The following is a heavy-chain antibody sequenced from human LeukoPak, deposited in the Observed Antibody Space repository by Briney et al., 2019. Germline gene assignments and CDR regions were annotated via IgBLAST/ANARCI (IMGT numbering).Heavy chain of an antibody. CDR1: GFIFSNYG. J-gene: IGHJ3*01. Sequence: GGSLRLSCVGSGFIFSNYGIHWVRQAPGKGLEWVAFIRNGGSNEYYADSVKGRFTISRDNSKNSLYLQMNSLRPQDTAVYYCAKSRAPTAAPDAFDVWGQGTMVTVSS. CDR3: AKSRAPTAAPDAFDV. D-gene: IGHD1-14*01. V-gene: IGHV3-30*02. CDR2: IRNGGSNE.